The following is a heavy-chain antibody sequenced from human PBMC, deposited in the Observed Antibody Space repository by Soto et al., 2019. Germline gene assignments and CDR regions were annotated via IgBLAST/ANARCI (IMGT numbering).Heavy chain of an antibody. CDR2: IWYDGSNK. J-gene: IGHJ6*03. Sequence: GGSLRLSCAASGFTFSSYGMHWVRQAPGKGLEWVAVIWYDGSNKYYADSVKGRFTISRDNSKNTLYLQMNSLRAEDTAVYYCARDRRVPFYYYYYMDVWGKGTTVTVSS. CDR1: GFTFSSYG. CDR3: ARDRRVPFYYYYYMDV. V-gene: IGHV3-33*01.